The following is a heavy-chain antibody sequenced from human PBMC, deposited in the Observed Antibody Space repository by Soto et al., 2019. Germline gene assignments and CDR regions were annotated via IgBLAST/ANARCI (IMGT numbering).Heavy chain of an antibody. J-gene: IGHJ4*02. CDR3: GKEHTAHRHFDY. V-gene: IGHV3-30*18. CDR2: IASDSSYK. CDR1: GFTFRTSV. Sequence: QVQLVESGGGVVQPGTSLRLSCAASGFTFRTSVIHWVRQAPGKGLEWLAVIASDSSYKNCTGSVKGRFTISRDNSKSTLYLEMSSLRAEDTAVYSGGKEHTAHRHFDYWGLATLGTVSP.